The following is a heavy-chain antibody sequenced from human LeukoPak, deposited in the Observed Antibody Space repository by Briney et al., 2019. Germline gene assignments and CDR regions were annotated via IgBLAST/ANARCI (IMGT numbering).Heavy chain of an antibody. V-gene: IGHV1-46*01. CDR3: ARDPNYGRSDWYYFDY. D-gene: IGHD6-19*01. Sequence: ASVKVSCKASGYTFINYYMHWVRQAPGQGLEWMGIINPSGGRTSYAQKFQGGVTMTRDTSTSTVYMELSSLRSEDTAVYYCARDPNYGRSDWYYFDYWGQGTLVTVSS. J-gene: IGHJ4*02. CDR2: INPSGGRT. CDR1: GYTFINYY.